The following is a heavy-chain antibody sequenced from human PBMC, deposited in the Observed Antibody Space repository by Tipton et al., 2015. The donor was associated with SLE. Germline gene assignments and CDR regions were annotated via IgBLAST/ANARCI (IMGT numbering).Heavy chain of an antibody. CDR1: GFTFSSYG. V-gene: IGHV3-30*02. D-gene: IGHD6-13*01. J-gene: IGHJ4*02. CDR3: AKSNRHLASIIAAVGGYFDY. CDR2: IRYDGSNK. Sequence: SLRLSCAASGFTFSSYGMHWVRQAPGKGLEWVAFIRYDGSNKYYADSVEGRFTISRDNSKNTLYLQMNSLRAEDTAVYYCAKSNRHLASIIAAVGGYFDYWGQGTLVTVSS.